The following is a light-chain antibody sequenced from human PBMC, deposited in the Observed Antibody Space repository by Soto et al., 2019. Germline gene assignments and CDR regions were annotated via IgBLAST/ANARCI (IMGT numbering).Light chain of an antibody. V-gene: IGLV2-14*01. Sequence: QSALTQPASVSGSPGQSITISCTGTISDVGGYNYVSWYQQHPGKAPKLMIYDVSNRPSGVSNRFSGSKSGNTASLTISGIQAEDEADYYCSSYTSSSSVVFGGGTKLTVL. CDR2: DVS. CDR3: SSYTSSSSVV. J-gene: IGLJ2*01. CDR1: ISDVGGYNY.